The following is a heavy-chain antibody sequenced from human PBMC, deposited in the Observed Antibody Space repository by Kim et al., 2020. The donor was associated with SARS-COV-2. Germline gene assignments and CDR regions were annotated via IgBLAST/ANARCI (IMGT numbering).Heavy chain of an antibody. Sequence: GGSLRLSCAASGFTFSSYWMSWVRQAPGKGLEWVANIKQDGSEKYYVDSVKGRFTISRDNAKNSLYLQMNSLRAEDTAVYYCARSPKDIVVVVAATKWFDPWGQGTLVTVSS. D-gene: IGHD2-15*01. J-gene: IGHJ5*02. CDR1: GFTFSSYW. CDR3: ARSPKDIVVVVAATKWFDP. V-gene: IGHV3-7*01. CDR2: IKQDGSEK.